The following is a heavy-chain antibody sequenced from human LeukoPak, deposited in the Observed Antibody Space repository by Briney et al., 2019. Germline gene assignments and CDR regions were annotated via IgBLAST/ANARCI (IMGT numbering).Heavy chain of an antibody. Sequence: PGGSLRLSCAASGFTFSSSGMSWVRRAPGKGLEWVSAISGSGGSTYYADSVKGRFTISRDNSKNTLYLQMNSLRAEDTAVYYCAKDLRVKLRLSDWFDPWGQGTLVTVSS. CDR1: GFTFSSSG. J-gene: IGHJ5*02. CDR2: ISGSGGST. D-gene: IGHD3-16*01. V-gene: IGHV3-23*01. CDR3: AKDLRVKLRLSDWFDP.